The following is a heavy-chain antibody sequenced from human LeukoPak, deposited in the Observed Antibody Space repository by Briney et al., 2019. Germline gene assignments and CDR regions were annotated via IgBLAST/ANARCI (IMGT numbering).Heavy chain of an antibody. CDR3: AKWGDFDVLTGYYVPDF. Sequence: GGSLRLSCAASGFTFSNYAMSWVRQAPGKGLEWVSAITGSGGNTYYADSVKGRFTISRDNSKNTLYLQMNSLRAGDTAVYYCAKWGDFDVLTGYYVPDFWGQGTLVTVSS. D-gene: IGHD3-9*01. CDR1: GFTFSNYA. V-gene: IGHV3-23*01. J-gene: IGHJ4*02. CDR2: ITGSGGNT.